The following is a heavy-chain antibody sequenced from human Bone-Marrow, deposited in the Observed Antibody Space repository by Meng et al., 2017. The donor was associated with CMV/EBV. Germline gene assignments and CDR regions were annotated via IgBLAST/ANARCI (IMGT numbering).Heavy chain of an antibody. CDR1: SISSYSPY. D-gene: IGHD3-22*01. V-gene: IGHV4-39*01. Sequence: SISSYSPYWGWLRQSPGNGLEWIGNIYYRGSTYYHPSLKSRVTISVDSSKRQFSLKLTSVTAGDTAVYYCARRGPYYNSSPYYFDYWGRGTLVTVSS. J-gene: IGHJ4*02. CDR2: IYYRGST. CDR3: ARRGPYYNSSPYYFDY.